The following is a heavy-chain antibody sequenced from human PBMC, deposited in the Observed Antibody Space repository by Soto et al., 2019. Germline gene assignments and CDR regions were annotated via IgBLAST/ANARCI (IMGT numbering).Heavy chain of an antibody. J-gene: IGHJ5*02. CDR2: FDPEDGET. CDR1: GYTLTELS. V-gene: IGHV1-24*01. D-gene: IGHD6-13*01. Sequence: ASVKVSCKVSGYTLTELSMHWVRQAPGKGLEWMGGFDPEDGETIYAQKFQGRVTMTRDTSISTAYMELSRLRSDDTAVYYCARGLIAAAERFDPWGQGTLVTVSS. CDR3: ARGLIAAAERFDP.